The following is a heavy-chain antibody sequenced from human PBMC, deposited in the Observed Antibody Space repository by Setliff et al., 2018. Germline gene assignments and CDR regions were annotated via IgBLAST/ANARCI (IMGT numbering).Heavy chain of an antibody. J-gene: IGHJ3*01. CDR1: GFSFNNYW. V-gene: IGHV3-74*01. Sequence: GGSLRLSCEASGFSFNNYWMYWVRQVPGKGLVWVSGINKDGDGTRYADSVRGRFTISRDNSKNTVYLRMNALRAEDTGLYYCARDRWKVTVNKGDDAFDLWGQGTMVTVSS. CDR2: INKDGDGT. CDR3: ARDRWKVTVNKGDDAFDL. D-gene: IGHD1-1*01.